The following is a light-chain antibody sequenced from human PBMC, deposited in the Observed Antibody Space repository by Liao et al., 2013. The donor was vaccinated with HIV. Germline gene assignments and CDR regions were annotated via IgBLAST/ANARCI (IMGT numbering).Light chain of an antibody. Sequence: SYELTQPPSVSVAPGKTARITCGGNNIGSESVHWYQQKPGQAPVLLIFYDSDRPSGIPERFSGSNSGNTATLTISRVEVGDEADYYCQVWDSSSDHRVVFGGGTKLTVL. CDR2: YDS. CDR1: NIGSES. V-gene: IGLV3-21*04. J-gene: IGLJ2*01. CDR3: QVWDSSSDHRVV.